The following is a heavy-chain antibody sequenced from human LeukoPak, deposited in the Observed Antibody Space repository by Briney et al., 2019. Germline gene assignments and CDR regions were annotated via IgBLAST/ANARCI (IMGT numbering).Heavy chain of an antibody. J-gene: IGHJ5*01. V-gene: IGHV1-69*05. Sequence: GASVTVSCKASGGTFSNYAFSWVRQAPGQGLEWMGGIIPIFRTTDYAEQFQGRVTITTDESTNTAYLDLSSLRSEDTAVYYCAKDDGSATMGFDSWGQGTLVSVSS. D-gene: IGHD1-26*01. CDR3: AKDDGSATMGFDS. CDR2: IIPIFRTT. CDR1: GGTFSNYA.